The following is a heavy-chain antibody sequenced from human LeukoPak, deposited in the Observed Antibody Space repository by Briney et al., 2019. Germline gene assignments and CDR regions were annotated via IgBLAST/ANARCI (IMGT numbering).Heavy chain of an antibody. Sequence: ASVKVSCKASGYTFTGYYMHWVRQAPGQGLEWMGWINPDSGGTNYAQKFQGRVTMTRDTSISTAYMELSRLRSDDTAVYYCAGTMVRGVTKRGAFDIWGQGTMVTVSS. CDR2: INPDSGGT. CDR3: AGTMVRGVTKRGAFDI. CDR1: GYTFTGYY. J-gene: IGHJ3*02. V-gene: IGHV1-2*02. D-gene: IGHD3-10*01.